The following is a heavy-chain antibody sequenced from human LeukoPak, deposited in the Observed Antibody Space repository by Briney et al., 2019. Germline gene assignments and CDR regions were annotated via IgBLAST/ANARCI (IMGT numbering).Heavy chain of an antibody. V-gene: IGHV3-74*01. CDR3: ARLYSSSSIYYYYMDV. Sequence: GGSLRLSCAASGFTFSSYWMHWVRQAPGKGLVWVSRINTDGSSTSYADSVKGRFTISRDNAKNTLYLQMNSLRAEDTAVYYCARLYSSSSIYYYYMDVWGKGTTVTVSS. J-gene: IGHJ6*03. CDR2: INTDGSST. D-gene: IGHD6-6*01. CDR1: GFTFSSYW.